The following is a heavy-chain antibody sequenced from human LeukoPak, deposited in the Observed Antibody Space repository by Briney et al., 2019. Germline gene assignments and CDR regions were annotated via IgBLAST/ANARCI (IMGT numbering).Heavy chain of an antibody. CDR3: ARGDCSSTSCYRRDYYYYYMDV. CDR2: INPNSGGT. D-gene: IGHD2-2*02. V-gene: IGHV1-2*02. CDR1: GYTFTGYY. Sequence: GASVKVSCKASGYTFTGYYMHWVRQAPGQGLEWMGWINPNSGGTNYAQKFQGRVTMTRDTSISTAYMELSRLRSNDTAVYYCARGDCSSTSCYRRDYYYYYMDVWGKGTTVTVSS. J-gene: IGHJ6*03.